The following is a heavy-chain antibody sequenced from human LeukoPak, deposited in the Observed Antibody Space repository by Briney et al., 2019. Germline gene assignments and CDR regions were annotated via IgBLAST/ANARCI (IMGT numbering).Heavy chain of an antibody. CDR1: GFIFSSYS. CDR3: ARVGTIAAAGTYDY. CDR2: ITISSSII. Sequence: GGSLRLSCAASGFIFSSYSMNWVRQAPGKGLEWVSSITISSSIIYYADSVKGRFTISRDNAKNSLFLQMNSLRAEDTAVYYCARVGTIAAAGTYDYWGQGTLVAVFS. J-gene: IGHJ4*02. V-gene: IGHV3-21*01. D-gene: IGHD6-13*01.